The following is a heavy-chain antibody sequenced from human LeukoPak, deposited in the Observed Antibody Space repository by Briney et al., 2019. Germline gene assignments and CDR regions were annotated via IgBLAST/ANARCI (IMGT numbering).Heavy chain of an antibody. CDR1: GFTFSSYW. CDR3: ARDLEG. J-gene: IGHJ4*02. V-gene: IGHV3-7*01. CDR2: IKQDGSEK. Sequence: GGSLRLSCAASGFTFSSYWISWVRQAPGKGLEWVANIKQDGSEKYYVDSVKGRSTISRDNAKNSLYLQMNSLRAEDTAVYYCARDLEGWGQGTLVTVSS.